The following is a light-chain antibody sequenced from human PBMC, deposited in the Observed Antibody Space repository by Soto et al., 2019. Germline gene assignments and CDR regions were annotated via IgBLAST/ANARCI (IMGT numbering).Light chain of an antibody. Sequence: DIQMTQSPSTLSGSVGDRVTITCRASQTISSWLAWYQQKPGKAPKLLIYKASTLKSGVPSRFSGSGSGTEFTLTISSLQPADFATYYCQHSHSYSEPCGPGTKV. CDR2: KAS. J-gene: IGKJ1*01. V-gene: IGKV1-5*03. CDR1: QTISSW. CDR3: QHSHSYSEP.